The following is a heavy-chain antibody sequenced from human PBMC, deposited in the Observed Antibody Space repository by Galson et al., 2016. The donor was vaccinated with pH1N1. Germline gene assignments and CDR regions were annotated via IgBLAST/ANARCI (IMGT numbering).Heavy chain of an antibody. D-gene: IGHD3-3*01. CDR1: GYIFTSYS. Sequence: SVKVSCKASGYIFTSYSIHWVRQAPGQRLEWMGWINGANGNTRYSETFEARLSISRDTSANTASMELFSLTSEDTAVYYCARGGTIFGVAQNWFDPWGQGTLVRVSS. J-gene: IGHJ5*02. V-gene: IGHV1-3*01. CDR2: INGANGNT. CDR3: ARGGTIFGVAQNWFDP.